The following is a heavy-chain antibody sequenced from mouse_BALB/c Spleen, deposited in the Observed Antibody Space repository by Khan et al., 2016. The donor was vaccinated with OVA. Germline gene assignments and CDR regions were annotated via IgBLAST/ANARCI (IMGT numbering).Heavy chain of an antibody. CDR3: ARYGVTGTDY. D-gene: IGHD4-1*01. J-gene: IGHJ2*01. CDR1: GYSFTGYY. Sequence: EVQLQQSGPELVKPGASVKISCKASGYSFTGYYMHWVKQSHVKSLEWIGRINPYNGATTYNQNFKDKASLTVDKSSSTAYMELHSLTSEDSAVDYCARYGVTGTDYWGQGTTLTVSS. CDR2: INPYNGAT. V-gene: IGHV1-31*01.